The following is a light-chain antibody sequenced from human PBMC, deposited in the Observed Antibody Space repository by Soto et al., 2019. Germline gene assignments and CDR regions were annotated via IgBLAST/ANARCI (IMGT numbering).Light chain of an antibody. CDR1: QSVSSD. J-gene: IGKJ2*01. CDR2: GAS. CDR3: QQYNNWPHT. Sequence: EIVRTQSPATLSVSPGERATLSCRASQSVSSDLAWYLQKPGQAPSLLVYGASTRATGMPARFSGSGSGTEFTLTISSLQSEDFAVYYCQQYNNWPHTFGQGTKLEIK. V-gene: IGKV3-15*01.